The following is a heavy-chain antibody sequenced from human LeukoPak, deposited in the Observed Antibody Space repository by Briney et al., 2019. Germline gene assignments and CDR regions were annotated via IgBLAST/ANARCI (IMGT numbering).Heavy chain of an antibody. CDR2: INPNSGGT. V-gene: IGHV1-2*02. J-gene: IGHJ4*02. D-gene: IGHD2-2*01. CDR1: GYTFTGYY. Sequence: ASVKVSCKASGYTFTGYYMHGGRQGPGQGLEWMAWINPNSGGTNYAQKFQGRVTMTRDTSITTAYLELSSLRSDDTAVYYCAREVDCSSPSCQLDYWGQGTLVTVSS. CDR3: AREVDCSSPSCQLDY.